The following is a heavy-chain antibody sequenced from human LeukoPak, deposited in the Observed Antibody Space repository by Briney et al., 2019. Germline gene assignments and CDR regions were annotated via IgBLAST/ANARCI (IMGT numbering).Heavy chain of an antibody. J-gene: IGHJ3*02. CDR3: ARDCSGGSCYGAFDI. CDR2: IYDSGST. CDR1: GASIRSGDYY. D-gene: IGHD2-15*01. V-gene: IGHV4-30-4*01. Sequence: SETLSLTCTVSGASIRSGDYYWGWIRQPPGKGLEWIGYIYDSGSTYYNPSLKSRITISVDTSENRFSLKLSSVSATDTAVYYCARDCSGGSCYGAFDIWGQGTMVTVSS.